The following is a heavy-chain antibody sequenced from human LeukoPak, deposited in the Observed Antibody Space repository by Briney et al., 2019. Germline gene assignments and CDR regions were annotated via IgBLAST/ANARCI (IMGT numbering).Heavy chain of an antibody. CDR1: GYTFTSYD. D-gene: IGHD2-15*01. J-gene: IGHJ4*02. CDR3: ATDPVGHCTANGCSSVDY. V-gene: IGHV1-8*02. CDR2: MNPNSGNT. Sequence: ASVKVSCKASGYTFTSYDINWVRQATGQGLEWMGWMNPNSGNTGYAQKFQGRLTMTEDTSTDTAYMELSSLRSDDTAVYYCATDPVGHCTANGCSSVDYWGQGTLVTVSS.